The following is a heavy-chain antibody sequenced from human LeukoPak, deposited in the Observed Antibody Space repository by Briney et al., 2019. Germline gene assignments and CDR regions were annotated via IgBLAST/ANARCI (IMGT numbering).Heavy chain of an antibody. V-gene: IGHV3-7*01. CDR1: GFTLSNHW. J-gene: IGHJ4*02. Sequence: GGSLRLSCAASGFTLSNHWMNWVRQAPGQGLEWVANIKEAGREKHYVDSVKGRFTISRDDAKNSLYLQMDSLRVEDTAMYYCSTDRGDYWGQGTQVTVSS. CDR3: STDRGDY. CDR2: IKEAGREK.